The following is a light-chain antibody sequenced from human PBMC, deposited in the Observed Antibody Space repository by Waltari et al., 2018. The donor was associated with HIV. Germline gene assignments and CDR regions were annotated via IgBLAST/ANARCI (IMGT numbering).Light chain of an antibody. V-gene: IGKV3-15*01. Sequence: EIVMTQSPATLSASPGERATLSCRASPSVSSNLAWYQKKPGQAPRLLLYGASTRATGIPARFSGSWSGTEFTLTISSLQSEDFAVYYCQQYNNWPYTFGQGTKLEIK. CDR2: GAS. CDR3: QQYNNWPYT. J-gene: IGKJ2*01. CDR1: PSVSSN.